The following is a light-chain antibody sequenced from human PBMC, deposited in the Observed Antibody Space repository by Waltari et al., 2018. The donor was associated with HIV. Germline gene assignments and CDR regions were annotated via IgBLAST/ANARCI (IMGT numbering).Light chain of an antibody. CDR3: QQRSNWPS. CDR2: DAS. CDR1: HSVTNF. J-gene: IGKJ2*03. Sequence: EIVLTQSPGTLSLSPGERATLSCRASHSVTNFLAWYQQKPGQAPRLLIYDASTRAAGIPARFSGSGSGTDFTLTISILEPEDLAVYYCQQRSNWPSFGQGTRLDI. V-gene: IGKV3-11*01.